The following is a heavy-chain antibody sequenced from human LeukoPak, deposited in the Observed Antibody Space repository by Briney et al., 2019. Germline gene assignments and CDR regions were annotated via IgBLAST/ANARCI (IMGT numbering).Heavy chain of an antibody. Sequence: PSETLSVTCAVYGGSFSGYYWSTVRPPPGKGLGWSGSIYYSGSTYYNPSLKSRVTISVDTSKNQFSLKLSSVTAADTAVYYCARVLSEAYYYGSGSYNDYWGQGTLVTVSS. CDR1: GGSFSGYY. D-gene: IGHD3-10*01. CDR2: IYYSGST. J-gene: IGHJ4*02. CDR3: ARVLSEAYYYGSGSYNDY. V-gene: IGHV4-34*01.